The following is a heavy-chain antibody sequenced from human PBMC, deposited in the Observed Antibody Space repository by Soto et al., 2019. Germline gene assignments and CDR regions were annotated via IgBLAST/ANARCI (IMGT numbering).Heavy chain of an antibody. CDR3: AKGSGGWYERFDY. Sequence: EVQLLESGGGLVQPGGSLRLSCAASGFTFTSYARSWFLQAPGKGLEWVSAFSGSGGSTYNADSVKGRFTISRDNSKNTLYLQMNSLRAEDTAVYYCAKGSGGWYERFDYWGQGTLVTVSS. D-gene: IGHD6-19*01. CDR1: GFTFTSYA. CDR2: FSGSGGST. J-gene: IGHJ4*02. V-gene: IGHV3-23*01.